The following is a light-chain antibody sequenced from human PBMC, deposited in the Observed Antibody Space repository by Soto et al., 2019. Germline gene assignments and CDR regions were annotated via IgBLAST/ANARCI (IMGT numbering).Light chain of an antibody. CDR2: DAS. Sequence: SQRTHSPSTLSEAVGDSVTITCRASQNIRNWLAWYQQKPGKAPNPLIFDASTLESGVPSRFSGSGSGTTFTLTISSLQSDDFATYYCLQYNGYSRTFGQGTKVDIK. J-gene: IGKJ1*01. CDR3: LQYNGYSRT. CDR1: QNIRNW. V-gene: IGKV1-5*01.